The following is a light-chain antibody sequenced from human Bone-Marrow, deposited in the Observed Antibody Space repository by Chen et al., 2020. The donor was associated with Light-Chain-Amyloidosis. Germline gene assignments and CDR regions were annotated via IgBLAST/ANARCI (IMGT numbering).Light chain of an antibody. Sequence: ILLTQSPATLSLSPGERVTLSCRASQSLRSGVAWYQQKPGQAHRLVIYDASNRATGIPARFSGSGSGTDFTLTISSLEPEDFAVYYCQQRSNGPPWLFTFGPGTKVDIK. CDR1: QSLRSG. V-gene: IGKV3-11*01. CDR2: DAS. J-gene: IGKJ3*01. CDR3: QQRSNGPPWLFT.